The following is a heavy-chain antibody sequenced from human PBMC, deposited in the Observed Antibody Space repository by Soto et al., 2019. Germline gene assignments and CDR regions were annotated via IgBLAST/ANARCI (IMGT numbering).Heavy chain of an antibody. CDR1: GGTFSSYT. J-gene: IGHJ5*02. CDR2: IIPILGIA. D-gene: IGHD2-15*01. Sequence: SVKVSCKASGGTFSSYTISWVRQAPGQGLEWMGRIIPILGIANYAQKFQGRVTITADKSTSTAYMELSSLRSEDTAVYYCAIESSQWYCCGGRCSPNWFDPWGQGTLVTVSS. CDR3: AIESSQWYCCGGRCSPNWFDP. V-gene: IGHV1-69*04.